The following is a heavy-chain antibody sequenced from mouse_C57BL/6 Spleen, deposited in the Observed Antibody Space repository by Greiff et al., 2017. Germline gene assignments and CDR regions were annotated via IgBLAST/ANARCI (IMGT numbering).Heavy chain of an antibody. J-gene: IGHJ2*01. Sequence: DVKLVESGGGLVQPKGSLKLSCAASGFSFNTYAMNWVRQAPGKGLEWVARIRSKSNNYATYYADSVKDRFTISRDDSESMLYLQMNNLKTEDTAIYYCVRYYYGYFDYWGQGTTLTVSS. CDR1: GFSFNTYA. D-gene: IGHD1-1*01. V-gene: IGHV10-1*01. CDR3: VRYYYGYFDY. CDR2: IRSKSNNYAT.